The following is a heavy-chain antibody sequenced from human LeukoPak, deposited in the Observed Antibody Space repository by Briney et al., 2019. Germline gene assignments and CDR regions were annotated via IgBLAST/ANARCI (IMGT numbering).Heavy chain of an antibody. D-gene: IGHD2-2*02. CDR2: ISSDRSNK. CDR3: AKGLPAAIFYFQH. CDR1: GFTFSSYG. V-gene: IGHV3-33*08. J-gene: IGHJ1*01. Sequence: GRSLRLSCAASGFTFSSYGMHWVRQAPGKGLEWVAVISSDRSNKYYADSVKGRFTISRDNSKNTLYLQMNSLRAEDTAVYYCAKGLPAAIFYFQHWGQGTLVTVSS.